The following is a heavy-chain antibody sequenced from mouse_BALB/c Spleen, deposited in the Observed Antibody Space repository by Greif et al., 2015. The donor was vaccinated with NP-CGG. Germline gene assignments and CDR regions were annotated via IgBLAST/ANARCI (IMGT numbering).Heavy chain of an antibody. D-gene: IGHD1-1*01. CDR1: GYTFTSYW. CDR3: ARYYYGDGYFDY. J-gene: IGHJ2*01. CDR2: IAPGSGST. Sequence: DLVKPGASVELSCKASGYTFTSYWINWIKQRPGQGLEWIGRIAPGSGSTYYNEMFKGKATLTVDTSSSTAYIQLSSMSSEDYAVYFCARYYYGDGYFDYWGQGTTLTVSS. V-gene: IGHV1S41*01.